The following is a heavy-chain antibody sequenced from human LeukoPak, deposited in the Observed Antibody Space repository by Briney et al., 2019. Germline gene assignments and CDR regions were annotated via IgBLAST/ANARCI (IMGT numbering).Heavy chain of an antibody. CDR2: INPNSGGT. Sequence: ASVKVSCKPSRYTLTGYYMHWVRQAPGQGLEWMGWINPNSGGTNYAQKFQGRVTMTRDTSISTAYMELSRLRSDDTAVYYCARYNGDYAFDYWGQGTLVTVSS. CDR3: ARYNGDYAFDY. V-gene: IGHV1-2*02. D-gene: IGHD4-17*01. CDR1: RYTLTGYY. J-gene: IGHJ4*02.